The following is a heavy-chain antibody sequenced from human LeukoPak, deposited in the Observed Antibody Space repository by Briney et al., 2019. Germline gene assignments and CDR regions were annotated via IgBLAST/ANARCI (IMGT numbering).Heavy chain of an antibody. CDR1: GGSISSYY. Sequence: SETLSLTCTVSGGSISSYYWSWIRQPPGKGLEWIGYIYYSGSTNYNPSLKSRVTISADTSKNQFSLKLSSVTAADTAVYYCARDYWGSSWYGCAFDIWGQGTMVTVSS. CDR3: ARDYWGSSWYGCAFDI. V-gene: IGHV4-59*01. D-gene: IGHD6-13*01. J-gene: IGHJ3*02. CDR2: IYYSGST.